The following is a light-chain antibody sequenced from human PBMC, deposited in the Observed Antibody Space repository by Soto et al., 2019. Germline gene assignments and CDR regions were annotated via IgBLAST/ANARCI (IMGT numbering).Light chain of an antibody. Sequence: QSALTQPASVSGSPGQSITISCTGTSSDVGGHNYVSWYQQHPGEAPKLMIYDVSDRPSGVSNRFSASKSGNTASLTISGLQPEDEADYFCCSYTSSSTPWVFGTGTKVTVL. CDR3: CSYTSSSTPWV. CDR2: DVS. CDR1: SSDVGGHNY. J-gene: IGLJ1*01. V-gene: IGLV2-14*03.